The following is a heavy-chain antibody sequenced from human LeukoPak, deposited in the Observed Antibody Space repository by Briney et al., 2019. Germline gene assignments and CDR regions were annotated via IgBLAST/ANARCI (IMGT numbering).Heavy chain of an antibody. J-gene: IGHJ4*02. Sequence: SETLSLTCTVSGGSISSYYWSWIRQPPGKGLEWIGYIYDSGNTNYNPSLKSRVTISVDTSKNQFSLKLSSVTAADTAVYYCARRYGYSSGWEDYWGQGTLVTVSS. D-gene: IGHD6-19*01. V-gene: IGHV4-59*08. CDR2: IYDSGNT. CDR3: ARRYGYSSGWEDY. CDR1: GGSISSYY.